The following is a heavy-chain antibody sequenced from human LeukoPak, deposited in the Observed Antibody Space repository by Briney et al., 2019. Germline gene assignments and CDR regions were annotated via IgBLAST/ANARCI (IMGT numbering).Heavy chain of an antibody. CDR2: MNPNSGNT. V-gene: IGHV1-8*01. J-gene: IGHJ5*02. CDR1: GYTFTSYD. D-gene: IGHD3-16*01. Sequence: ASAKVSCKASGYTFTSYDNNWVRQATGQGLEWMGWMNPNSGNTGYAQKFQGRVTMTRNTSISTAYMELSSLRSEDTAVYYCARSWGAYNWFDPWGQGTLVTVSS. CDR3: ARSWGAYNWFDP.